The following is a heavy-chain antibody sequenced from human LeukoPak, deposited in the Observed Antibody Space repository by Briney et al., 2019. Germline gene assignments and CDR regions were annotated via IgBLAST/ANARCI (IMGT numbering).Heavy chain of an antibody. D-gene: IGHD2-15*01. Sequence: PGGSLRLSCSASGFTFSRYAMYWVRQAPGKGLEYVSAISSNGGSTYYADSVKGRFTISRDNSKNTLYLQMSSLRAEDTAVYYCVKSWQVLIVVVVAAAPGFDYWGQGTLVTVSS. CDR1: GFTFSRYA. CDR3: VKSWQVLIVVVVAAAPGFDY. V-gene: IGHV3-64D*09. CDR2: ISSNGGST. J-gene: IGHJ4*02.